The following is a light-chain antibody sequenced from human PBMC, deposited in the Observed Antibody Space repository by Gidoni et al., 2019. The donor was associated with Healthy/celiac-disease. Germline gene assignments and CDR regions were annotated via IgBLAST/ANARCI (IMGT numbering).Light chain of an antibody. CDR3: QQYNSYPWT. CDR1: QSISSW. J-gene: IGKJ1*01. Sequence: DIQMNQSPSTLSASVGDRVTIPCRASQSISSWLAWYQQKPGKAPTLLTYKASSLESGVPSRFSGSGSGTEFTLTISSLQPDDFATYYCQQYNSYPWTFGQGTKVEIK. V-gene: IGKV1-5*03. CDR2: KAS.